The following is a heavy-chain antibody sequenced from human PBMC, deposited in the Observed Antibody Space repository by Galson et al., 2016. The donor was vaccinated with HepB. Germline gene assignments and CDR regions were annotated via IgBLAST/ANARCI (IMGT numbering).Heavy chain of an antibody. J-gene: IGHJ4*02. D-gene: IGHD2-8*01. Sequence: SVKVSCKASGYTFISYGISWVRQAPGQGLEWMGWISAGNGNTKYSHNFQGRVTITRDTSATIAYMELSSLRSEDTAVYYCARVNRWGGLVDALWYWGQGTLVTVSS. CDR3: ARVNRWGGLVDALWY. CDR2: ISAGNGNT. CDR1: GYTFISYG. V-gene: IGHV1-18*04.